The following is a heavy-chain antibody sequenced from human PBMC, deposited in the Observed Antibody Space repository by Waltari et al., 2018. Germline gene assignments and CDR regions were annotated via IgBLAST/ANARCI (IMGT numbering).Heavy chain of an antibody. D-gene: IGHD2-2*01. CDR1: GSSISSGYY. V-gene: IGHV4-38-2*01. J-gene: IGHJ4*02. Sequence: QVQLQESGPGLVKPSETLSLTCAVPGSSISSGYYWGWIRQPPGKGLEWIGSIYHSGSTYYNPSLKSRVTISVDTSKNQFSLKLSSVTAADTAVYYCARRSAVFFDYWGQGTLVTVSS. CDR2: IYHSGST. CDR3: ARRSAVFFDY.